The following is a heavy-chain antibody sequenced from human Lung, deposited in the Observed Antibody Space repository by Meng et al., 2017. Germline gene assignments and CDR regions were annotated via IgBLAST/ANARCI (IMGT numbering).Heavy chain of an antibody. J-gene: IGHJ2*01. CDR1: GGSISSSYYY. CDR3: ARGQKGYFDL. V-gene: IGHV4-30-4*01. Sequence: QVQLQRSVPGRVKPSQTLYLTCTVSGGSISSSYYYWSWIRQPPGKGLEWSGHIYNSVSTYYNPSLKSRITISVDTSKNQFSLKLSSVTAADTAVYYCARGQKGYFDLWGRGTLVTVSS. CDR2: IYNSVST.